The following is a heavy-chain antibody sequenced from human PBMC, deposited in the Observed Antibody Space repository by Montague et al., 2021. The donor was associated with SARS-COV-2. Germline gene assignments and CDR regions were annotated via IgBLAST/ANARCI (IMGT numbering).Heavy chain of an antibody. J-gene: IGHJ3*02. CDR2: ISGSGGST. D-gene: IGHD4-17*01. Sequence: SLRLSCAASGFTFSSYEMNWVRQAPGKGLEWVSAISGSGGSTYYTDSVKGRFTISRDNSKNTLYLQMNSLRAEDTAVYYCAKTLMTTVTTWAFDIWGQGTMVTVSS. CDR3: AKTLMTTVTTWAFDI. CDR1: GFTFSSYE. V-gene: IGHV3-23*01.